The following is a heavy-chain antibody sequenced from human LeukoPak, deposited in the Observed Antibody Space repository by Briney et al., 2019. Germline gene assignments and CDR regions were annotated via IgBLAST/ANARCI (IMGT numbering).Heavy chain of an antibody. Sequence: ASVKVSCKASGYTFTSFNIHWVRQAPGQRLEWMGWINAGNGNTKYSQKFQGRVTITRDTSATTAYMELSGLKSEDTAVYCCARVVMATINPFDYWGQGTQVTVSS. V-gene: IGHV1-3*01. D-gene: IGHD5-24*01. CDR1: GYTFTSFN. CDR3: ARVVMATINPFDY. CDR2: INAGNGNT. J-gene: IGHJ4*02.